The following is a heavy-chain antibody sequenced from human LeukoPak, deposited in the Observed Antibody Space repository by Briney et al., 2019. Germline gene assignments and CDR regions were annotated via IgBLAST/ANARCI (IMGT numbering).Heavy chain of an antibody. D-gene: IGHD3-3*02. CDR3: AREGGTFSINLDYFDL. Sequence: GGSLRLSCTASGFTFRRYTINWVRQAPGKGLEWASSISSNGYYIYYAVSLEGRFTISRDNAKNSLYLQMDGLRAEDTAMYYCAREGGTFSINLDYFDLWGQGTLVTVSS. V-gene: IGHV3-21*01. J-gene: IGHJ4*02. CDR2: ISSNGYYI. CDR1: GFTFRRYT.